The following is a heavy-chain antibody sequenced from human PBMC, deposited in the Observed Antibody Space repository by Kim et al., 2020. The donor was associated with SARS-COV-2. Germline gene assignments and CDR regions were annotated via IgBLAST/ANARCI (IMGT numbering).Heavy chain of an antibody. CDR3: AKREGGFYYYPMDV. D-gene: IGHD3-16*01. CDR1: GFSFSRSG. Sequence: GGSLRLSCAASGFSFSRSGMHWVRQAPGKGLEWVAVISYDGSKKYYADSVRGRFTISRDNSKNTLYLQMNSLTTEDTAVYHCAKREGGFYYYPMDVWGQGTTVTVSS. J-gene: IGHJ6*02. V-gene: IGHV3-30*18. CDR2: ISYDGSKK.